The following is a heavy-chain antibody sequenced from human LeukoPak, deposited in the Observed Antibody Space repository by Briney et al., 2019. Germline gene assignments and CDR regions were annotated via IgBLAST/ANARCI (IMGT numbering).Heavy chain of an antibody. V-gene: IGHV3-23*01. J-gene: IGHJ6*02. CDR2: ISASGGST. D-gene: IGHD2-8*01. Sequence: PGGSLRLSCAASGFTFSSYWMSWVRQAPGKGLEWVSTISASGGSTYFEDSVRGRFTVSRDNSKNTLYLQMNSLRADDTAVYYCATDDNGYSYYGMDVWGQGTTVTVSS. CDR1: GFTFSSYW. CDR3: ATDDNGYSYYGMDV.